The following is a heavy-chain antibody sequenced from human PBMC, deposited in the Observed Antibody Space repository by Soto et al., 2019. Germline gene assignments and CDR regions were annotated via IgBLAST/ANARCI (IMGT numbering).Heavy chain of an antibody. D-gene: IGHD2-15*01. CDR3: ARWVAYGGNPEYYFDY. Sequence: QVQLQESGPGLVKPSQTLSLTCTVSGGSISSGGYYWSWIRQHPGKGLEWIGYIYYSGSTYYNPSLKSRVTISVDTSKNQFSLKLSSVTAADTAVYYCARWVAYGGNPEYYFDYWGQGTLVTVSS. CDR1: GGSISSGGYY. V-gene: IGHV4-31*03. J-gene: IGHJ4*02. CDR2: IYYSGST.